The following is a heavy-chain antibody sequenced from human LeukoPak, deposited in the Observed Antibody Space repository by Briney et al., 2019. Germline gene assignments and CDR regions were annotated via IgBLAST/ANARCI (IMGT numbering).Heavy chain of an antibody. CDR3: ASSAATYYSYFYYYMGV. J-gene: IGHJ6*03. V-gene: IGHV4-31*03. Sequence: SETLSLTCRVSGGSMNSGNYYWSRIRQHPGRGLEWIGYIYSSGTTYYNPSLKSRVTISVDTSKNQFSLILSSVTAADTAVYYCASSAATYYSYFYYYMGVWGNGTTVTVSS. CDR1: GGSMNSGNYY. D-gene: IGHD6-25*01. CDR2: IYSSGTT.